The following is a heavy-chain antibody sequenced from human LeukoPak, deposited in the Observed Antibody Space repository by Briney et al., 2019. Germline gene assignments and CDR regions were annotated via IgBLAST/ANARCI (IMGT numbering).Heavy chain of an antibody. V-gene: IGHV3-30*04. CDR2: VSYDGANK. J-gene: IGHJ4*02. CDR1: GFTFSNCA. Sequence: GGSLRLSCAASGFTFSNCAMHWVRQAPGKGLEWVAVVSYDGANKYNTDSVKGRFTISRDNSKNTLYLQMNSLRADDTAVYYCARDYYGSGSYGYFDYWGQGTLVTVSS. D-gene: IGHD3-10*01. CDR3: ARDYYGSGSYGYFDY.